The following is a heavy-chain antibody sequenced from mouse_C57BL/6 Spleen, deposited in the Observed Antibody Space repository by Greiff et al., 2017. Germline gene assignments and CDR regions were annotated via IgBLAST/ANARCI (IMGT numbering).Heavy chain of an antibody. CDR2: IDPSDSET. V-gene: IGHV1-52*01. CDR1: GYTFTSYW. J-gene: IGHJ1*03. Sequence: QVQLQQPGAELVRPGSSVKLSCKASGYTFTSYWMHWVKQRPIQGLEWIGNIDPSDSETHYNQKFKDKATLTVDKSSSTAYMQLSSLTSEDSAVYDCAKLGHRYCDVWGTGTTVTVSS. D-gene: IGHD4-1*01. CDR3: AKLGHRYCDV.